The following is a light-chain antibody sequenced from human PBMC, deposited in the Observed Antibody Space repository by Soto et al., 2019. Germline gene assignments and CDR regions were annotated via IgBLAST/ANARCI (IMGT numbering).Light chain of an antibody. CDR3: QQYGSSGT. CDR2: GAS. CDR1: QSIRSHY. J-gene: IGKJ1*01. V-gene: IGKV3-20*01. Sequence: EIVLTQSPGTLSLSPGERATLSCRASQSIRSHYLAWYQQKPGQAPRLLIYGASNRATGIPDRFSGSGSGTDFTLTISRLEPEDFAVYYCQQYGSSGTFGQGTKV.